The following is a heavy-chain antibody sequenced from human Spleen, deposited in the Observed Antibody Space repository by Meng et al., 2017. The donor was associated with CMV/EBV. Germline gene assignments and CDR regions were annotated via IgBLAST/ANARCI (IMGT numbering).Heavy chain of an antibody. CDR2: MNPNSGNT. CDR1: GYTFTSYD. Sequence: ASVKVSCKASGYTFTSYDINWVRQATGQGLEWMGWMNPNSGNTGYAQKFQGRVTMTRNTSISTAYMELSSLRSEDTAVYYCARGRFFSRGSGSYWSDYGMDVWGQGTTVTVSS. CDR3: ARGRFFSRGSGSYWSDYGMDV. J-gene: IGHJ6*02. V-gene: IGHV1-8*01. D-gene: IGHD3-10*01.